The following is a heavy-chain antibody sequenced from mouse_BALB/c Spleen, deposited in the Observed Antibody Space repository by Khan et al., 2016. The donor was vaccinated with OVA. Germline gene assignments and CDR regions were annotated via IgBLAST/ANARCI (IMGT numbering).Heavy chain of an antibody. CDR2: INPKNGGT. CDR1: GYTFTEYT. Sequence: VQLQQSGPELVKPGASVKISCKTSGYTFTEYTMHWVKQSLGKSLDWIGVINPKNGGTAYTQKFRGKATWTVDKSSSTAYMEFRILTSEVAAVYYCARDAGRYWGQGTSVTVAS. J-gene: IGHJ4*01. CDR3: ARDAGRY. V-gene: IGHV1-18*01. D-gene: IGHD3-3*01.